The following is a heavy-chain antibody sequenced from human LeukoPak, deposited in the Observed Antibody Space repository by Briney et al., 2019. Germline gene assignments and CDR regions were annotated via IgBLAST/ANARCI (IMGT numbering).Heavy chain of an antibody. D-gene: IGHD6-19*01. CDR1: GYTFTGYY. J-gene: IGHJ4*02. CDR3: ARDLVRRASIAVAGSKQFDY. V-gene: IGHV1-2*02. Sequence: ASVKVSCKASGYTFTGYYMHWVRQAPGQGLEWMGWINPNSGGTNYAQKFQGRVTMTRDTSISTAYMELSRLRSDDTAVYYCARDLVRRASIAVAGSKQFDYWGQGTLVTVSS. CDR2: INPNSGGT.